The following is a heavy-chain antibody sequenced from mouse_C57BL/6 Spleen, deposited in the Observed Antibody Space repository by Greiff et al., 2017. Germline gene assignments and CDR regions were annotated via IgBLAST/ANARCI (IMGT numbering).Heavy chain of an antibody. CDR3: AKNSNDAMDY. Sequence: VQLQHSGPGLVQPSQSLSITCTVSGFSLTSYGVHWVRQSPGTGLDWLGVIWRGGSTDYNAAFMSRLSITKNNSKSQVFVKMNSLQADDTAIYYCAKNSNDAMDYWGQGTSVTVSS. V-gene: IGHV2-5*01. CDR1: GFSLTSYG. J-gene: IGHJ4*01. D-gene: IGHD2-12*01. CDR2: IWRGGST.